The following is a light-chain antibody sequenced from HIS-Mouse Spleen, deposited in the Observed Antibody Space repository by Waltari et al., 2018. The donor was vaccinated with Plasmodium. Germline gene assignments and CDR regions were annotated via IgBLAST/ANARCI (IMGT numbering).Light chain of an antibody. J-gene: IGLJ3*02. CDR3: YSTDSSGNHRV. CDR1: ALPTKY. V-gene: IGLV3-10*01. CDR2: EDS. Sequence: SYELPQPPSVSVSPGQTARITCSHDALPTKYALLYQQKSGQAPVLVIHEDSKRPSGIPERFSGSSSGTMATLTISGAQVEDEADYYCYSTDSSGNHRVFGGGTKLTVL.